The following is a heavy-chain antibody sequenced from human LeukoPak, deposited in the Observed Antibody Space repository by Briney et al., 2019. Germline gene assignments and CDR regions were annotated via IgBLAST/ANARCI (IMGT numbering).Heavy chain of an antibody. V-gene: IGHV3-21*04. J-gene: IGHJ6*02. CDR2: ISSSSSYI. Sequence: GGSLRLSCAASGFTFSSYSMNWVRQAPGKGLEWVSSISSSSSYIYYADSVKGRFTISRDNAKNSLYLQMNSLRAEDTAVYYCARDESLMVYAQSKGGGMDVWGQGTTVTVSS. CDR3: ARDESLMVYAQSKGGGMDV. D-gene: IGHD2-8*01. CDR1: GFTFSSYS.